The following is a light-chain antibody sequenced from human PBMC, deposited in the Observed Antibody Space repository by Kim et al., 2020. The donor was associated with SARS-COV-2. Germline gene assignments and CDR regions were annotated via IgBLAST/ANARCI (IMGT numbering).Light chain of an antibody. CDR3: SSYTIRSTYV. CDR2: DVD. V-gene: IGLV2-14*03. Sequence: QSALTQPASVSGSPGQAITISCTGTSSDVGGYDFVSWYQQHPGKAPKLMIFDVDKRHSGVSNRFSGSKSGNTASLTISGLQTEDAADYYCSSYTIRSTYVFGTGTKVTVL. J-gene: IGLJ1*01. CDR1: SSDVGGYDF.